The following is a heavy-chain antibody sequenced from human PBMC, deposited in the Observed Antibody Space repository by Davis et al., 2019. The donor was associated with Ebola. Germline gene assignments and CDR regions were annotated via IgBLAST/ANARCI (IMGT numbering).Heavy chain of an antibody. CDR3: TGTTVTTDY. CDR1: GFTFSSYS. Sequence: GGSLRLSCAASGFTFSSYSMNWVRQASGKGLEWVGRIRSKANSYATAYAASVKGRFTISRDDSKNTAYLQMNSLKTEDTAVYYCTGTTVTTDYWGQGTLVTVSS. V-gene: IGHV3-73*01. J-gene: IGHJ4*02. D-gene: IGHD4-17*01. CDR2: IRSKANSYAT.